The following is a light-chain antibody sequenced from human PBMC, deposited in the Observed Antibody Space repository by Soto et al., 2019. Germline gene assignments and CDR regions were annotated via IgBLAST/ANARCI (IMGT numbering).Light chain of an antibody. Sequence: EIVLTQSPATLSLSPGYRATLSCRASQSVSSYLAWYQQKPGQAPRLLIYDASNRATGIPARFSGSGSGTDFTLTISSLEPEDFAVYYCQQRSNWPITFGQGTRLEIK. CDR1: QSVSSY. CDR2: DAS. J-gene: IGKJ5*01. V-gene: IGKV3-11*01. CDR3: QQRSNWPIT.